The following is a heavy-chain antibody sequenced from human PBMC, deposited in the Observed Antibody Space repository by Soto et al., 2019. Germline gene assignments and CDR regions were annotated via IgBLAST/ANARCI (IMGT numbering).Heavy chain of an antibody. Sequence: QVQLVQSGAEVKKPGASVKVSCKASGYTFTSYAMHWVRQAPGQRLEWMGWINAGNGNTKYSQKFQGRVTITRDTSASTAYMELSSLRSEDTAVYYCAGVAPRFGITIFWDYYGMDVWGQGTTVTVSS. D-gene: IGHD3-9*01. CDR2: INAGNGNT. J-gene: IGHJ6*02. CDR3: AGVAPRFGITIFWDYYGMDV. CDR1: GYTFTSYA. V-gene: IGHV1-3*01.